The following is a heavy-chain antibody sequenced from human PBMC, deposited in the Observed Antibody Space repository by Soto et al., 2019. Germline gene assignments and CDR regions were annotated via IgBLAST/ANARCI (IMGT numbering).Heavy chain of an antibody. Sequence: QVQLVQSGAELKKPGASVKVSCKASGFTFSAYYIYWVRQAPGHGLEWIGWINPNSGGTNNAQKFQGRVTMTRDTSTSTVYRELSALIPDDTAVYYCSRSFLDEYSSSWRSAYYGMDVWGQGTTVTVSS. CDR2: INPNSGGT. D-gene: IGHD6-13*01. J-gene: IGHJ6*02. V-gene: IGHV1-2*02. CDR1: GFTFSAYY. CDR3: SRSFLDEYSSSWRSAYYGMDV.